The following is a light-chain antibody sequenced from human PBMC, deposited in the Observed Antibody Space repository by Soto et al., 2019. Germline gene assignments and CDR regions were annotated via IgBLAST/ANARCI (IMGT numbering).Light chain of an antibody. J-gene: IGLJ7*01. V-gene: IGLV4-60*03. Sequence: QPVLTQSSSASASLGSSVKLTCTLSSGYSTYTIAWHQQQPGKAPRYLMKLERSGSYNKGSGVPDRFSGSSSGADRYLTISNLQSEDEADYYCETWDSNTHTVFGGGTQLTVL. CDR1: SGYSTYT. CDR3: ETWDSNTHTV. CDR2: LERSGSY.